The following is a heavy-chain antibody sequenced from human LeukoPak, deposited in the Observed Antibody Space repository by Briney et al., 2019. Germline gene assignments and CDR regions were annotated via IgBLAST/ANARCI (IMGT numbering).Heavy chain of an antibody. CDR3: ASDQGYSYGYVGAFDI. Sequence: SQTLSLTCADSGGSISSGGYSWSWIRQPPGKGLEWIGYIYHSGSTYYNPSLKSRVTISVDRSKNQFSLKLSSVTAADTAVYYCASDQGYSYGYVGAFDIWGQGTMVTASS. D-gene: IGHD5-18*01. V-gene: IGHV4-30-2*01. CDR2: IYHSGST. J-gene: IGHJ3*02. CDR1: GGSISSGGYS.